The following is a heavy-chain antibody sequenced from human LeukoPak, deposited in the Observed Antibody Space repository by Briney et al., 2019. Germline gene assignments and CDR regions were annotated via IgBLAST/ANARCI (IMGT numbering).Heavy chain of an antibody. J-gene: IGHJ3*02. CDR3: ARNSHYCGGDCYHPIDAFDI. Sequence: SQTLSLTCTVSGGSISSGGYYWSWIRQPPGKGLEWIGYIYYSGSTNYNPSLKSRVTISVDTSKNQFSLKLSSVTAADTAVYYCARNSHYCGGDCYHPIDAFDIWGQGTMVTVSS. D-gene: IGHD2-21*02. CDR1: GGSISSGGYY. CDR2: IYYSGST. V-gene: IGHV4-61*08.